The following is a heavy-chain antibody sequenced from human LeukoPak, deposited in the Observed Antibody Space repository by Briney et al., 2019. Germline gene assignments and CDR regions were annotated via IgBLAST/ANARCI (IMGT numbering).Heavy chain of an antibody. V-gene: IGHV3-30-3*01. D-gene: IGHD6-13*01. CDR1: GFTLSSYA. CDR3: AREDPAAGSFFDY. J-gene: IGHJ4*02. CDR2: ISYDGSNK. Sequence: PGGSLRLSCAASGFTLSSYAMHWVHQAPGKGLEWVAVISYDGSNKYYADSVKGRFTISRDNSKNTLYLQMNSLRAEDTAVYYCAREDPAAGSFFDYWGQGTLVTVSS.